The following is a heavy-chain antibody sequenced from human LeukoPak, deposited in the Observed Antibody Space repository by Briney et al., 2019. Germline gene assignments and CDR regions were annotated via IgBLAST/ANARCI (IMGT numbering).Heavy chain of an antibody. CDR1: GFTFSSYG. D-gene: IGHD6-19*01. Sequence: PGRSLRLSCAASGFTFSSYGMHWVRQAPGKGLEWVAVISYDGSNKYYADSVKGRFTISRDNSKNTVYLQMNSLRAEDTAVYYCGKTTTGYSSGRNPAWPVDYWGQGTLVTVSS. V-gene: IGHV3-30*18. J-gene: IGHJ4*02. CDR3: GKTTTGYSSGRNPAWPVDY. CDR2: ISYDGSNK.